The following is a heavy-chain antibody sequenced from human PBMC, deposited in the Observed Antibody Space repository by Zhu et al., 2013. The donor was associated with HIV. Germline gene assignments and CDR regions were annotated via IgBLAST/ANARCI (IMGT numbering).Heavy chain of an antibody. J-gene: IGHJ4*02. V-gene: IGHV4-39*07. D-gene: IGHD2-15*01. Sequence: VQLQESGPGLVKPSETLSLTCTVSGGSISSTSYYWGWIRQPPGKGLEWIGSIYYSGSTYYNPSLKSRVTISVDTSKNQFSLKLSSVTAADTAVYYCARDPKPNCSGGSCYSDYWGQGTLVTGLL. CDR3: ARDPKPNCSGGSCYSDY. CDR2: IYYSGST. CDR1: GGSISSTSYY.